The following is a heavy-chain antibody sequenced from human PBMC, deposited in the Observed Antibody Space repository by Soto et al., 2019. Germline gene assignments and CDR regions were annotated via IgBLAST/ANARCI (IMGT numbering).Heavy chain of an antibody. D-gene: IGHD4-17*01. Sequence: GGSLRLSCAASGFTFDDYGMSWVRQAPGKGLEWVSGINWNGGSTGYADSVKGRFTISRDNAKNSLYLQMNSLRAEDTALYHCARSSRSLTVTPRDYYYYYYMDVWGKGTTVTVSS. CDR1: GFTFDDYG. V-gene: IGHV3-20*01. CDR2: INWNGGST. J-gene: IGHJ6*03. CDR3: ARSSRSLTVTPRDYYYYYYMDV.